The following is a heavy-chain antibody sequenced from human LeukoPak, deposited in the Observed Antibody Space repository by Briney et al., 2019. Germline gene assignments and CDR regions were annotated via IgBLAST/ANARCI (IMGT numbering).Heavy chain of an antibody. CDR3: AKGQVGAAYFDY. Sequence: PGGSLRLSCAASGFTFDDYTMHWVRQAPGKGPEWVSLISWDGGSTYYADSVKGRFTTSRDNSKNSLDLQMNSLRTEDTALYYCAKGQVGAAYFDYWGEGTLVTVSS. D-gene: IGHD1-26*01. CDR2: ISWDGGST. J-gene: IGHJ4*02. CDR1: GFTFDDYT. V-gene: IGHV3-43*01.